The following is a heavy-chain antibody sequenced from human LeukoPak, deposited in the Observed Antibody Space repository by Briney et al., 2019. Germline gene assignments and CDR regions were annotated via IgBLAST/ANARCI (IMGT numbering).Heavy chain of an antibody. J-gene: IGHJ6*02. V-gene: IGHV3-9*01. CDR2: ISWNSGSI. D-gene: IGHD1-26*01. CDR3: AKEIGLAATYYYGMDV. Sequence: PGRSLRLSCAASGFTFDDYAMHWVRQAPGKGLEWVSGISWNSGSIGYADSVKGRFTISRDNAKNSLYLQMNSLRAEDTALYYCAKEIGLAATYYYGMDVWGQGTTVTVSS. CDR1: GFTFDDYA.